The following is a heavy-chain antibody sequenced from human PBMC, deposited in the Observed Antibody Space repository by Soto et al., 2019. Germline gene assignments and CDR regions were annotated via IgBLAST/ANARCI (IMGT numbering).Heavy chain of an antibody. CDR1: GYAFPIYY. D-gene: IGHD2-2*01. J-gene: IGHJ5*02. CDR3: ARAGGCFSTSLTNCCADCFDP. Sequence: SVEVSFKASGYAFPIYYMHWLRQAPGQGLEWMGIMYPSGGGRRYAQRFQGRVTMTRDTSTSTVYMELNSLRSEDTAVYYCARAGGCFSTSLTNCCADCFDPWGQGTLVTVHS. V-gene: IGHV1-46*01. CDR2: MYPSGGGR.